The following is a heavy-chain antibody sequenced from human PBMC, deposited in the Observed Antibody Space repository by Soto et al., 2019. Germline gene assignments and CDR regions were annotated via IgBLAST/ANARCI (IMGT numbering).Heavy chain of an antibody. CDR1: GFIFSDYA. Sequence: GGSLRLSCAASGFIFSDYAMTWVRQAPGKGLESVSAIGGTGGDTYYSDSVKGRFTISRDNSKNTLFLQMNSLSADDTAVYYCAKDAVAYNGEWDWFDSWGQGTLVTVSS. J-gene: IGHJ5*01. CDR2: IGGTGGDT. V-gene: IGHV3-23*01. CDR3: AKDAVAYNGEWDWFDS. D-gene: IGHD6-19*01.